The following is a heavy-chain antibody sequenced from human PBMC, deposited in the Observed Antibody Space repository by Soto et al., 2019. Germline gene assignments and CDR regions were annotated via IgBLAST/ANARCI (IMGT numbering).Heavy chain of an antibody. V-gene: IGHV1-69*13. D-gene: IGHD3-16*01. CDR2: IIPIFGTA. CDR1: GGTFSSYA. J-gene: IGHJ4*02. CDR3: ARPARYDVFYFVS. Sequence: SVKVSCKASGGTFSSYAISWVRQAPGQGLEWMGGIIPIFGTANYAQKFQGRVTITADESTSTAYMELSSLRSEDTAVYYCARPARYDVFYFVSRGQGILISVS.